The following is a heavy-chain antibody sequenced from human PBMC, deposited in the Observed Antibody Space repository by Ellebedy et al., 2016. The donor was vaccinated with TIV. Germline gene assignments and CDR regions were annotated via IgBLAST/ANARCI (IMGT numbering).Heavy chain of an antibody. CDR2: INPSGGST. V-gene: IGHV1-46*01. CDR1: GYTFTNYY. CDR3: ARDHAIFGVVTRHYYYGMDV. D-gene: IGHD3-3*01. J-gene: IGHJ6*02. Sequence: ASVKVSCKASGYTFTNYYMYWVRQAPGQGLEWMGTINPSGGSTSYAQKFQGRVTMTRDTSTSTVHMELSSLRSEDTAVYYCARDHAIFGVVTRHYYYGMDVWGQGTTVTVSS.